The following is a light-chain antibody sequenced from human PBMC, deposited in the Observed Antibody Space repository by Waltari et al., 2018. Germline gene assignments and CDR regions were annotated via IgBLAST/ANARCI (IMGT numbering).Light chain of an antibody. V-gene: IGLV2-23*02. CDR1: SSDVGDYKR. J-gene: IGLJ2*01. CDR2: AVS. CDR3: SSYAGSSKGV. Sequence: QSALTQPASVSGSPGQSITISCTGTSSDVGDYKRVSWYQQHPGKAPKLMIYAVSKRPSGVSVRFSASKSGDMASLTISGLQPEDEAEYFCSSYAGSSKGVFGGGTKVTVL.